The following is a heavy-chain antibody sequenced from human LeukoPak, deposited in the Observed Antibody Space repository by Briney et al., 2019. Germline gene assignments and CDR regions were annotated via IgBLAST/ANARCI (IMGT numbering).Heavy chain of an antibody. D-gene: IGHD6-25*01. J-gene: IGHJ4*02. CDR2: ITGSGDTA. Sequence: GGSLRLSCAASGFTFSSYAVTWVRQAPGKGLEWVSSITGSGDTAFYADSVKGRFTISRDDSKNILYLQMHSLRVEDTAVYYCVKDYSTIAAAANPLFDYWGQGALVTVSS. CDR1: GFTFSSYA. CDR3: VKDYSTIAAAANPLFDY. V-gene: IGHV3-23*01.